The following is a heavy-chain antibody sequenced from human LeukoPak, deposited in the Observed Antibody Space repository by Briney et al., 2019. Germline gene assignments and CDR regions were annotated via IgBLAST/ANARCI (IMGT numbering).Heavy chain of an antibody. Sequence: GGSLRLSCAASGFTFSSYGMSWVRQGPGKGLEWVSAISGSGGSTYYADSVKGRFTISRDNSKNTLYLQMNSLRAEDTAVYYCAKDYYGSGSYFDYWGQGTLVTVSS. D-gene: IGHD3-10*01. CDR1: GFTFSSYG. V-gene: IGHV3-23*01. CDR3: AKDYYGSGSYFDY. CDR2: ISGSGGST. J-gene: IGHJ4*02.